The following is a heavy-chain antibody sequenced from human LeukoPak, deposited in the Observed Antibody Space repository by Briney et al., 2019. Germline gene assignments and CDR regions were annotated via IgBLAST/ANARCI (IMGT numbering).Heavy chain of an antibody. V-gene: IGHV4-39*07. J-gene: IGHJ1*01. CDR2: IYYSGST. CDR1: GGSISSSSYY. Sequence: SETPSLTCTVTGGSISSSSYYWGWIRQPPGKGLEWIGSIYYSGSTYYNPSLKSRVTISVDTSKNQFSLKLSSVTAADTAVYYCARVTNYYDSSGYQPPGYFQHWGQGTLVTVSS. D-gene: IGHD3-22*01. CDR3: ARVTNYYDSSGYQPPGYFQH.